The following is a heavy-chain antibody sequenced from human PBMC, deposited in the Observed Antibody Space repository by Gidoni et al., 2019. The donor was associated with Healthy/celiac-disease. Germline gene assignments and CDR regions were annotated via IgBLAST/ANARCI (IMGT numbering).Heavy chain of an antibody. D-gene: IGHD3-10*01. CDR2: IDPSDSYT. Sequence: EVQLVQSGAEVKKPGESLRISCKGSGYSFTSYWISWVRQMPGKGLEWMGRIDPSDSYTNYSPSFQGHVTISADKSISTAYLQWSSLKASDTAMYYCARRPTLLWFGESNYGMDVWGQGTTVTVSS. V-gene: IGHV5-10-1*03. CDR3: ARRPTLLWFGESNYGMDV. CDR1: GYSFTSYW. J-gene: IGHJ6*02.